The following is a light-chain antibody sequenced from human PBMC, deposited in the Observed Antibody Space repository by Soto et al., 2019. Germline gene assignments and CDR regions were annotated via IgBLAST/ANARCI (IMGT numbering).Light chain of an antibody. V-gene: IGLV2-8*01. CDR2: DVT. J-gene: IGLJ1*01. CDR1: SSDVCGYNY. CDR3: SSFAGGNIYV. Sequence: QSALTQPPSASGSPGQSVTISCTGTSSDVCGYNYVSWHQQHPGKAPKLIIYDVTKRPSGVPDRFSGSKSGYTASLTVSGLQAEDEADYYCSSFAGGNIYVFGTGTKLTVL.